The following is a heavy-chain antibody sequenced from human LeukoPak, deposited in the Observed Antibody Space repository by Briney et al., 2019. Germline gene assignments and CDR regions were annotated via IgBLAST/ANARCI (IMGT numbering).Heavy chain of an antibody. CDR2: IIPIFGTA. CDR1: GGTFSSYA. CDR3: ARGRGELVLDTNWFDP. D-gene: IGHD1-26*01. Sequence: SVQVSCKASGGTFSSYAISWVRQAPGQGLEWMGRIIPIFGTANYAQKFQGRVTITTDESTSTAYMELSSLRSEDTAVYYCARGRGELVLDTNWFDPWGKGTLVTVSS. J-gene: IGHJ5*02. V-gene: IGHV1-69*05.